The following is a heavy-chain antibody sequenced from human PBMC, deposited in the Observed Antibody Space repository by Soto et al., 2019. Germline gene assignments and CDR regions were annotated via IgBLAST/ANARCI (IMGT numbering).Heavy chain of an antibody. CDR2: IYYSGST. V-gene: IGHV4-31*02. Sequence: WTWIRQHPGKGLEWIGYIYYSGSTYYNPSLKSRVTISVDTSKNQFSLKLSSVTAADTAVYYCARGLGGDWFDPWGQGTLVTVSS. J-gene: IGHJ5*02. CDR3: ARGLGGDWFDP. D-gene: IGHD3-16*01.